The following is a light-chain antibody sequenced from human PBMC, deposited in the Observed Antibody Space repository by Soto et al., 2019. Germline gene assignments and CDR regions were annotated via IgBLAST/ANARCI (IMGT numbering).Light chain of an antibody. Sequence: EIVMTQSPATLSVSPGERATLSCRASQSVGSNLAWYQQKPGQAPRLLIYGASTRATGIPARCSGSGSGTEFALTISSLQSEDFAIYFCQQYNNWPPDRAFGQGTKV. CDR2: GAS. V-gene: IGKV3-15*01. CDR1: QSVGSN. CDR3: QQYNNWPPDRA. J-gene: IGKJ1*01.